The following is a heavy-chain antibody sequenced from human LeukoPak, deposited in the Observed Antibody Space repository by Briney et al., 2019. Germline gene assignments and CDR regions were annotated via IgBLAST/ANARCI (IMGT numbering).Heavy chain of an antibody. CDR3: ARDKPRGSYYGSIFDS. J-gene: IGHJ4*02. V-gene: IGHV3-7*01. CDR2: IRDDGGEI. D-gene: IGHD1-26*01. Sequence: PGGSLRLSCEASGFTFSSYWMSWFRQAPGKGLEWVANIRDDGGEIYYVESVKGRFTISSDNAKSSLFLQMNSLRAEDAAVYYCARDKPRGSYYGSIFDSWGQGTLVTVSS. CDR1: GFTFSSYW.